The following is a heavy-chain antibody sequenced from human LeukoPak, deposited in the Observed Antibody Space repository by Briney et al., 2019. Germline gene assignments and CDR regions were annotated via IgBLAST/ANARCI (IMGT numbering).Heavy chain of an antibody. CDR2: INHSGST. D-gene: IGHD3-16*01. CDR3: ARVGGVPLGALDV. V-gene: IGHV4-34*01. Sequence: PSETLSLTCAVYGXSFSGYYWSWIRQPPGKGLEWIGEINHSGSTNYNPSLKSRVTISVDTSKNQFSLKLDSVSVADTAVYYCARVGGVPLGALDVWGQGTVVTVS. J-gene: IGHJ3*01. CDR1: GXSFSGYY.